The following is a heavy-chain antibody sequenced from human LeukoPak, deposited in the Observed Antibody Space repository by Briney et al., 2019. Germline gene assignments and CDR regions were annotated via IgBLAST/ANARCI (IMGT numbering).Heavy chain of an antibody. Sequence: GGSLRLSCSASGFTFSSYAMHWVRQAPGRGLEYVSAISSNGGSTYYADSVKGRFTISRDNSKNTLYLQMSSLRAEDTAVHYCVKATPGDSSGYYYPFRSWGQGTLVTVSS. V-gene: IGHV3-64D*09. J-gene: IGHJ5*02. CDR1: GFTFSSYA. CDR2: ISSNGGST. D-gene: IGHD3-22*01. CDR3: VKATPGDSSGYYYPFRS.